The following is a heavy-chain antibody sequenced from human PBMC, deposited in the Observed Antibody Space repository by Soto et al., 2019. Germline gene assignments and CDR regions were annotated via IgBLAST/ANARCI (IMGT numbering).Heavy chain of an antibody. Sequence: GGSLRLSCEASGFTFSNVWMSWVRQAPGKGLEWVGRVRSKSDGGTTDYAAPVKDRFTVSRDDSKNTLYLQMNSLKTDDTGVYYCATSSGYIYGYYYYGMDVWGQGTTVTVSS. J-gene: IGHJ6*02. CDR2: VRSKSDGGTT. CDR3: ATSSGYIYGYYYYGMDV. D-gene: IGHD5-18*01. CDR1: GFTFSNVW. V-gene: IGHV3-15*01.